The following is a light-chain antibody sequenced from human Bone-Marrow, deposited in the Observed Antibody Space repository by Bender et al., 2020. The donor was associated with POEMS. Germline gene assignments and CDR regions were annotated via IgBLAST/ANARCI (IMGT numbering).Light chain of an antibody. CDR2: LNSDGSH. CDR1: SGHSRWS. J-gene: IGLJ1*01. CDR3: CSNAGTYMLV. V-gene: IGLV4-69*01. Sequence: TQSPSASASLGASVKLTCTLSSGHSRWSIAWHQQQPEKGPRFLMKLNSDGSHIKGDGIPDRFSGSRSGNTASLTISGLQAEDEADYYCCSNAGTYMLVFGGGTKVTVL.